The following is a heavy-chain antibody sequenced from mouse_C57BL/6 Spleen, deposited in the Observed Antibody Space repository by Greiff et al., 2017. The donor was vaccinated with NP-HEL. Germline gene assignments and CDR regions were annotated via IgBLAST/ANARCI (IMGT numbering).Heavy chain of an antibody. D-gene: IGHD1-1*01. CDR2: IRNKANGYTT. Sequence: EVKLLESGGGLVQPGGSLSLSCAASGFTFTDYYMSWVRQPPGKALEWLGFIRNKANGYTTEYSASVKGRFTISRDNSQSILYLQMNALRAEDSATYYCARGDYYGSSNPFAYWGQGTLVTVSA. CDR1: GFTFTDYY. V-gene: IGHV7-3*01. CDR3: ARGDYYGSSNPFAY. J-gene: IGHJ3*01.